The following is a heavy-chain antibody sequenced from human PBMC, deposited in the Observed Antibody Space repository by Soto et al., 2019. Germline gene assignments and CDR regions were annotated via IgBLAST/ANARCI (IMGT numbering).Heavy chain of an antibody. V-gene: IGHV4-30-4*01. CDR2: IYYSGST. CDR1: GGSISSGDYF. Sequence: SETLSLTCTVSGGSISSGDYFWSWIRQPPGKGLEWIGYIYYSGSTYYNPSLKSRVTISVDTSKNQFSLKLSSVTAADTAVYYCARGAAFFDDSSGYYYDFDYWGQGTLVTVSS. CDR3: ARGAAFFDDSSGYYYDFDY. J-gene: IGHJ4*02. D-gene: IGHD3-22*01.